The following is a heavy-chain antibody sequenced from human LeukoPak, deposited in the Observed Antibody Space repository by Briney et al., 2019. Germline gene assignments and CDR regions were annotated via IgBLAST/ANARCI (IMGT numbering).Heavy chain of an antibody. CDR3: ARAREDDYVWGSYRYTQWFDP. CDR1: GFTFDDYG. J-gene: IGHJ5*02. Sequence: GGSLRLSCAASGFTFDDYGMSWVRQAPGKGLEWVSGINWNGGSTGYADSVKGRFTISRDNSKNTLYLQMNSLRAEDTAVYYCARAREDDYVWGSYRYTQWFDPWGQGTLVTVSS. D-gene: IGHD3-16*02. V-gene: IGHV3-20*04. CDR2: INWNGGST.